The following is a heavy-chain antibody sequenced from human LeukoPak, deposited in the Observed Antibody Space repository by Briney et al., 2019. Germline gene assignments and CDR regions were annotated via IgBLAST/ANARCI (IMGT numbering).Heavy chain of an antibody. CDR1: GFTFDDYG. J-gene: IGHJ3*02. Sequence: GGSLRLSCEASGFTFDDYGMSWVRQSTGKGLEWVSAITNWNGGSTGYADSVRGRFTISRDNAKNSLYLQMNSLRAGDTALYYCARCSRSSTDCYSAFDIWGQGTMVTVSS. CDR3: ARCSRSSTDCYSAFDI. D-gene: IGHD2-2*02. CDR2: ITNWNGGST. V-gene: IGHV3-20*04.